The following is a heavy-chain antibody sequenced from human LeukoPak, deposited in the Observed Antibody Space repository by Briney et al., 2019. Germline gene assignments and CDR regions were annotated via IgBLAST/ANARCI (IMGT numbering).Heavy chain of an antibody. V-gene: IGHV3-74*01. Sequence: GGSLRLSCAASGFTFSSYWMHWVRQAPGQGLVWVSRINSDGSSTSYADSVKGRFTISRDNAKNTLYLQMNSLRAEDTAVYYCVRGSGWLFDYWGQGTLVTVSS. CDR1: GFTFSSYW. CDR2: INSDGSST. J-gene: IGHJ4*02. CDR3: VRGSGWLFDY. D-gene: IGHD6-19*01.